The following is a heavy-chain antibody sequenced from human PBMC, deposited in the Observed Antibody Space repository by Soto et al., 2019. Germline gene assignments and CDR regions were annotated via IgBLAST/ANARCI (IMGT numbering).Heavy chain of an antibody. CDR2: IIPIFGTR. J-gene: IGHJ4*02. CDR3: ARDNGYESDY. V-gene: IGHV1-69*13. Sequence: ASVKVSCKASGGTFSNYAITWVRQAPGQGLEWLGRIIPIFGTRDYAQKFQGRVTISADESTTTAYMELSSLRSDDTAVYYCARDNGYESDYWGQGTLVTVSS. D-gene: IGHD5-12*01. CDR1: GGTFSNYA.